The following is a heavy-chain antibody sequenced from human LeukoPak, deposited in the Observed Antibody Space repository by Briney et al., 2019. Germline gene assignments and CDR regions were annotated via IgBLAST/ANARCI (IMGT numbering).Heavy chain of an antibody. D-gene: IGHD3-22*01. CDR1: GFTFNDHA. V-gene: IGHV3-9*01. Sequence: PGRSLRLSCAASGFTFNDHAMYWVRQAPGKGLEWVSGINWNSDNIGYADSVRGRFIISRDDAKNSLFLQMNSLRVEDTALYYCARASYYYDTTGLGAVDIWGQGTMVTVSS. CDR2: INWNSDNI. CDR3: ARASYYYDTTGLGAVDI. J-gene: IGHJ3*02.